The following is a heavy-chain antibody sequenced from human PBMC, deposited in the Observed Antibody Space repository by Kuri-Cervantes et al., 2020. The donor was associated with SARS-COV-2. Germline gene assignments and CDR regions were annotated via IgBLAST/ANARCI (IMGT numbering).Heavy chain of an antibody. Sequence: GSLRLSCTVSGGSVSSTSYYWGWIRQPPGKGLEWIGSIYYSGSTNYNPSLKSRVTISVDTSKNQFSLKLSSVTAADTAVYYCARTPPRFYYGSGSYYSSWGQGTLVTVSS. V-gene: IGHV4-39*07. CDR2: IYYSGST. D-gene: IGHD3-10*01. J-gene: IGHJ5*02. CDR1: GGSVSSTSYY. CDR3: ARTPPRFYYGSGSYYSS.